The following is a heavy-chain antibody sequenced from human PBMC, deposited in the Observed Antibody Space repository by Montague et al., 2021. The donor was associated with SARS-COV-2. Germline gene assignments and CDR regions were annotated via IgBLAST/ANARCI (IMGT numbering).Heavy chain of an antibody. J-gene: IGHJ6*02. CDR1: GGSISSSSYY. V-gene: IGHV4-39*07. CDR3: ARDTRITIIVVVQCDGMDV. D-gene: IGHD3-22*01. Sequence: SETLSLTCTVSGGSISSSSYYWGWIRQPPGKGLEWIGSIYYSGSTYYNPSLKSRVTISVDTSKNQFSLKLSSVTAADTAVYYCARDTRITIIVVVQCDGMDVWGQGTTVTVSS. CDR2: IYYSGST.